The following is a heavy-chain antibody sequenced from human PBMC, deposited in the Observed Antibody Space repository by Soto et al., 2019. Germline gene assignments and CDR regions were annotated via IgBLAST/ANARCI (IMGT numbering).Heavy chain of an antibody. V-gene: IGHV3-21*05. CDR1: GFTFRNYN. Sequence: GGSLRLSCTASGFTFRNYNMNWVRQVPGKELEKVAHISICGRSINYADSVKGRFTISRDDAENSLNLQMNSLRAEDTAVYYCLIDQLYYNDISGRPLNAFDVWVQGTMVTVSS. J-gene: IGHJ3*01. D-gene: IGHD3-22*01. CDR3: LIDQLYYNDISGRPLNAFDV. CDR2: ISICGRSI.